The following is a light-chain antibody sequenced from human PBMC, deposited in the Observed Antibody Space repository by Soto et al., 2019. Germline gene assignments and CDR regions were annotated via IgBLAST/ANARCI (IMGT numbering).Light chain of an antibody. CDR2: HDS. CDR3: QVWDNNSDHLV. V-gene: IGLV3-21*02. CDR1: NIGGKS. Sequence: SYELTQPPSVSVAPGQTATMTCGGTNIGGKSVHWYQQKPGQAPVVVVYHDSDRPSGISERFSGSNSGNTATLTISRVEAGDEAVYSCQVWDNNSDHLVFGGGTKLTVL. J-gene: IGLJ2*01.